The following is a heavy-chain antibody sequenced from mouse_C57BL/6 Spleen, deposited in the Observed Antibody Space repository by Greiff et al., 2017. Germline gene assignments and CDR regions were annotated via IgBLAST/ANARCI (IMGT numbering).Heavy chain of an antibody. CDR3: ARLRSNTRYFDV. CDR1: GYTFTRYW. D-gene: IGHD2-5*01. J-gene: IGHJ1*03. CDR2: IDPSDSYT. Sequence: QVQLQQPGAELVKPGASVKLSCKASGYTFTRYWMQWVKQRPGQGLEWIGEIDPSDSYTNYNQKFKGKATLTVDTSSSTAYMQLSSLTSEDSAVYYCARLRSNTRYFDVWGTGTTVTVSA. V-gene: IGHV1-50*01.